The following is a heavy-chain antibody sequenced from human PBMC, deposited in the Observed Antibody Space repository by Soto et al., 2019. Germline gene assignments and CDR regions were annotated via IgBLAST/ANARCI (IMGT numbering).Heavy chain of an antibody. J-gene: IGHJ3*02. Sequence: QVTLKESGPVLVKPTETLTLTCTVSGFSLSNARMGVSWIRQPPGKALEWLAHIFSNDEKSYSTSLKSRLTISKDTSKSQVVLTMTNMDPVDTATYYCARTTTTVTTTRGPRDPADAFDIWGQGTMVTVSS. CDR1: GFSLSNARMG. V-gene: IGHV2-26*01. CDR3: ARTTTTVTTTRGPRDPADAFDI. CDR2: IFSNDEK. D-gene: IGHD4-17*01.